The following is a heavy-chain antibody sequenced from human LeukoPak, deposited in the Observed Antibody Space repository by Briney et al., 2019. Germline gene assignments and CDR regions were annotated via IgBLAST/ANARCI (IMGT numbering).Heavy chain of an antibody. CDR2: ISGSGGST. V-gene: IGHV3-23*01. CDR1: GFTFSSYA. J-gene: IGHJ4*02. Sequence: GGSLRLSCAASGFTFSSYAMSWVRQAPGKGLEGVSAISGSGGSTYYADSVKGRFTISRDNSKNTLYLQMNSLRAEDTAVYYCAKIPDEAVAGIDYWGQGTLVTVSS. D-gene: IGHD6-19*01. CDR3: AKIPDEAVAGIDY.